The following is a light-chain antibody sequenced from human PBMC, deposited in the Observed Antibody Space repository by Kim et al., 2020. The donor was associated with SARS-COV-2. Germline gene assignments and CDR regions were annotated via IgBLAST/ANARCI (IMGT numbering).Light chain of an antibody. CDR2: DAS. J-gene: IGKJ4*01. CDR3: QQRSNWPL. Sequence: EIVLTQSPATLSLSPGERATLSCRASQSVSRYLAWYQKKPGQAPRLLIYDASNRATGIPARCSGSGSGTDFTLTISSLEPEDFAIYYCQQRSNWPLFGGGTKVDIK. V-gene: IGKV3-11*01. CDR1: QSVSRY.